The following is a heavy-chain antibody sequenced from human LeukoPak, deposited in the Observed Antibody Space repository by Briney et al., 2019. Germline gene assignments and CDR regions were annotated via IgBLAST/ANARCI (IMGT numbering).Heavy chain of an antibody. J-gene: IGHJ5*02. CDR3: ARGQSYGLNNWFDP. V-gene: IGHV1-8*01. Sequence: ASVKVSCKASGYTFTSYDINWVRQATGQGLEWMGWMNPNSGNTGYAQKFQGRVTMTRNTSISTAYMELSSLRSEDTAVYYCARGQSYGLNNWFDPWGQGTLVTVSS. D-gene: IGHD4-17*01. CDR2: MNPNSGNT. CDR1: GYTFTSYD.